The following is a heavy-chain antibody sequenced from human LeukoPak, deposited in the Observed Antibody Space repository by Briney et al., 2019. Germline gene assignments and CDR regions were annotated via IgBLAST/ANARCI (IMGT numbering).Heavy chain of an antibody. J-gene: IGHJ4*02. CDR3: ARAIQWELLGPYYFDY. CDR1: GFTFSDYY. Sequence: GGSLRLSCAASGFTFSDYYMSWIRQAPGKGLEWVSYISSSGSTIYYADSVKGRFTISRDNAKNSLYLQMNSLSAEDTAVYYCARAIQWELLGPYYFDYWGQGTLVTVSS. D-gene: IGHD1-26*01. V-gene: IGHV3-11*01. CDR2: ISSSGSTI.